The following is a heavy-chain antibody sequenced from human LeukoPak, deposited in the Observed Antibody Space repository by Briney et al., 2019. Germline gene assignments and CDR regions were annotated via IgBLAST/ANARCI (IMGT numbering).Heavy chain of an antibody. J-gene: IGHJ6*03. CDR2: ISAYNGIT. D-gene: IGHD4-17*01. Sequence: ASVKVSCKASGYSFSMYGISWVRQAPGQGLEWLGWISAYNGITDYAHNVQARVTLSTDTSTSTAYMELRSLRSDDSAVYYCARDTYTSVTAMDVWGRGTTVTVSS. CDR3: ARDTYTSVTAMDV. V-gene: IGHV1-18*01. CDR1: GYSFSMYG.